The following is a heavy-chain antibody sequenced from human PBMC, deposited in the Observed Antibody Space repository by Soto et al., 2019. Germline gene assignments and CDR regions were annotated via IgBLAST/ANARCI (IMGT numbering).Heavy chain of an antibody. D-gene: IGHD2-2*01. CDR3: ARDSMRGSFDA. Sequence: GGSLRLSCAASGFTFSTPWMHWVRHAPGKGLAWVSRIESDGRGTTYADSVKGRFTISRDNAKNTLYLQMNSLRAEDAVVYYCARDSMRGSFDAWGQGILVTVCS. CDR1: GFTFSTPW. CDR2: IESDGRGT. V-gene: IGHV3-74*01. J-gene: IGHJ5*02.